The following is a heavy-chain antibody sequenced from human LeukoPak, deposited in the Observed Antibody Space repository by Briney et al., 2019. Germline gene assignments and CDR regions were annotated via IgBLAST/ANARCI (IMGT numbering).Heavy chain of an antibody. D-gene: IGHD2/OR15-2a*01. CDR1: GFTFGDYA. V-gene: IGHV3-49*03. Sequence: GGSLRLSCTASGFTFGDYAMSWFRQAPGKGLEWVGFIRSKAYGGTTEYAASVKGRFTISRDDSKSIAYLQMNSLKTEDTAVYYCTRDQAQYLHYYYYMDVWGKGTTVTVSS. CDR3: TRDQAQYLHYYYYMDV. CDR2: IRSKAYGGTT. J-gene: IGHJ6*03.